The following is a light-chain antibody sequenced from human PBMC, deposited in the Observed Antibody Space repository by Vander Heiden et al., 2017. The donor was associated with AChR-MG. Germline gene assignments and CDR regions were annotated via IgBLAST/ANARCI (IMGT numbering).Light chain of an antibody. CDR3: QVWDNSNDHHVV. Sequence: SYVLTQPPSVSVAPGQTARITCGGNNIGSKSVHWYQQKPGQAPVLVVYDDRDRPSGIPERFSGSNSGNTATLTISRVEAGDEADYYCQVWDNSNDHHVVFGGGTKVTVL. J-gene: IGLJ2*01. CDR1: NIGSKS. CDR2: DDR. V-gene: IGLV3-21*02.